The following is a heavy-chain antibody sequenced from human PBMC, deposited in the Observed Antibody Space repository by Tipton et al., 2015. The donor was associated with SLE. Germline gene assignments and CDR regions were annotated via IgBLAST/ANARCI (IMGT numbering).Heavy chain of an antibody. CDR1: GGSLGGGSYY. J-gene: IGHJ6*03. CDR3: ARTSTYYDFWSGSYYYYYYMDV. D-gene: IGHD3-3*01. Sequence: TLSLTCTVSGGSLGGGSYYWTWFRQPAGGGLEWIGHVYTSQVTNYNPSLRGRGSISVDRSKRQFSLKLSSVTAADTAVYYCARTSTYYDFWSGSYYYYYYMDVWGKGTTVTVSS. V-gene: IGHV4-61*09. CDR2: VYTSQVT.